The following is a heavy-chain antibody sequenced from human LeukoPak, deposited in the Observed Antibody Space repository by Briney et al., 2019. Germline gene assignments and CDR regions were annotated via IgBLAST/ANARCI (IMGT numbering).Heavy chain of an antibody. J-gene: IGHJ4*02. V-gene: IGHV1-24*01. D-gene: IGHD2-15*01. CDR3: AADEGFLLSN. CDR1: GYTLTELS. CDR2: FDPEDGEA. Sequence: ASVKVSCKVSGYTLTELSMHWVRQPPGKGLEWMGGFDPEDGEAIYTQKFQGRVTMTEDTSTDTAYMELSSLRSDDTAVYYCAADEGFLLSNWGQGTLVTVSS.